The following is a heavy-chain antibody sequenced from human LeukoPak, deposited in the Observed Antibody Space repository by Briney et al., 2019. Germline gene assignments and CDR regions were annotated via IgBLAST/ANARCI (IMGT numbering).Heavy chain of an antibody. J-gene: IGHJ4*02. CDR2: IYYSGNT. Sequence: PSETLSLTCSVSGGSISSSNYYWGWIRQPPGKGLEWIGSIYYSGNTQYNPSLKSRVTISVDTAKNQFSLKLSSVTAADTAVYYCAGEGARGSYFFLWGQGTLVTVSS. CDR1: GGSISSSNYY. CDR3: AGEGARGSYFFL. D-gene: IGHD1-26*01. V-gene: IGHV4-39*01.